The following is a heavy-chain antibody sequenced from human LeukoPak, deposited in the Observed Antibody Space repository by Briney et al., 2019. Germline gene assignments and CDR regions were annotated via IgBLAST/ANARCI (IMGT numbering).Heavy chain of an antibody. CDR1: GFTFSSYS. D-gene: IGHD2-15*01. J-gene: IGHJ4*02. V-gene: IGHV3-48*01. CDR3: AREAFEDLGYDY. Sequence: GGSLRLSCAASGFTFSSYSMNWVRQAPGKGLEWVSYISSSSGTIYYADSVKGRFTISRDNAKNSLYLQMNSLRAEDTAVYYCAREAFEDLGYDYWGRGTLVTVSS. CDR2: ISSSSGTI.